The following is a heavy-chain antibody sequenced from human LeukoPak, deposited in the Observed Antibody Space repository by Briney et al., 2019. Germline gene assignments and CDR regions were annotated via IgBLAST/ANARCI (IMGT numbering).Heavy chain of an antibody. CDR2: IYSDNT. CDR3: ARRAGAYSHPYDY. Sequence: GGSLRLSCTVSGFTVSSNSMSWVRQAPGKGLEWVSFIYSDNTHYSDSVKGRFTISRDNSKNTLYLQVNSLRAEDTAVYYCARRAGAYSHPYDYWGQGTLVTVSS. V-gene: IGHV3-53*01. CDR1: GFTVSSNS. D-gene: IGHD4/OR15-4a*01. J-gene: IGHJ4*02.